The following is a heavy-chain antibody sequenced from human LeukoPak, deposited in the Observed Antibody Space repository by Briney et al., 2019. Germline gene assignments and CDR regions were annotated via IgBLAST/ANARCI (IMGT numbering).Heavy chain of an antibody. Sequence: SETLSLTCTVAGGSISSYYWSWIRQPAGKGLEWIGRIYTSGSTNYNPSLKSRVTMPVDTSKNQFSLKLSSVTAADTAVYYCARSAMVTHAFDIWGQGTMVTVSS. V-gene: IGHV4-4*07. CDR1: GGSISSYY. CDR2: IYTSGST. CDR3: ARSAMVTHAFDI. J-gene: IGHJ3*02. D-gene: IGHD5-18*01.